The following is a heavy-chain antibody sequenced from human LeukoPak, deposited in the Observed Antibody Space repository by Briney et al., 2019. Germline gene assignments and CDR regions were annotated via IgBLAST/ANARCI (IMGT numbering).Heavy chain of an antibody. V-gene: IGHV3-30*04. CDR1: GFTFSSYA. J-gene: IGHJ4*02. Sequence: GGSLRLSCAASGFTFSSYAMHWVRQAPGKGLEWVAVISYDGSNKYYADSVKGRFTISRDNSKNTLYLQMNSLRVEDTAVYYCARVAKYYYGSETYYFFEHWGQGTPVTASS. D-gene: IGHD3-10*01. CDR3: ARVAKYYYGSETYYFFEH. CDR2: ISYDGSNK.